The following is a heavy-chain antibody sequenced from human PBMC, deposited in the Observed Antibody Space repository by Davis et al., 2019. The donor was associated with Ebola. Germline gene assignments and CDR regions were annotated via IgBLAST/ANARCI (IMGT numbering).Heavy chain of an antibody. CDR2: IYPGDSDT. D-gene: IGHD3-3*01. CDR3: ARANHNFWSGFYTWFNP. V-gene: IGHV5-51*01. CDR1: GYDYASYW. J-gene: IGHJ5*02. Sequence: GESLKISCKGSGYDYASYWIAWVRQMPGRGLEWMGIIYPGDSDTRYSPSFRGQVTISADRSISTAFLQWSSLKASDSAIYYCARANHNFWSGFYTWFNPWGQGTLVTVSS.